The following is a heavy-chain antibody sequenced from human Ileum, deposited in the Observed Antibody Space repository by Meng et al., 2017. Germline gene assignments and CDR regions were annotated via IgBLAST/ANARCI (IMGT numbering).Heavy chain of an antibody. CDR2: IIPIFGTA. D-gene: IGHD3-10*01. CDR3: ARGSLWFGELTAQDY. Sequence: QVAVAPSGVEVKKPWSPVKVSCKTAGGTFSSHAISWGRQAPGQGLEWMGGIIPIFGTANYAQKFQGRVTITADKSTSTAYMELSSLRSEDTAVYYCARGSLWFGELTAQDYWGQGTLVTVSS. J-gene: IGHJ4*02. CDR1: GGTFSSHA. V-gene: IGHV1-69*06.